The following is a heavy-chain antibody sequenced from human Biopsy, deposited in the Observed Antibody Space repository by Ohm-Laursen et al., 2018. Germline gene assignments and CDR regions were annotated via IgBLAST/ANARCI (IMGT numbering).Heavy chain of an antibody. D-gene: IGHD3-9*01. CDR3: ATKLTGYFHH. J-gene: IGHJ1*01. CDR1: GSTFSNYG. V-gene: IGHV1-69*06. CDR2: NIPILGTG. Sequence: SVKVSCKAPGSTFSNYGVNWVRQAPGQGLEWLGGNIPILGTGNYAQKFQDRVTVAADTSTSTATMELRSLRSDDTAVYYCATKLTGYFHHWGQGTLVIVSS.